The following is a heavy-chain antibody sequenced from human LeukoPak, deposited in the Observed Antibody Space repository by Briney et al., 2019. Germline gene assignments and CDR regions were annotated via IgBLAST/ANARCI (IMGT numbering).Heavy chain of an antibody. Sequence: QSGGSLRLSCAASGFTFTTYWMSWVRQAPGKGLEWVANIKQDGSEKYYVDSVKGRFTISRDNAKNSLYLQMNSLRAEDTAVYYCAREALGYSFGLYYYHYYMDVWGKGTTVTISS. CDR3: AREALGYSFGLYYYHYYMDV. CDR2: IKQDGSEK. V-gene: IGHV3-7*01. J-gene: IGHJ6*03. D-gene: IGHD5-18*01. CDR1: GFTFTTYW.